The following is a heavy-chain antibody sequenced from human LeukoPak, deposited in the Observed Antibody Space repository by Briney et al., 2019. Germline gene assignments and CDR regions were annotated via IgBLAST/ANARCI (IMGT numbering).Heavy chain of an antibody. CDR2: ISGSGGST. V-gene: IGHV3-23*01. D-gene: IGHD1-26*01. CDR3: AKDPYSGSYYDY. CDR1: GFTFSSYA. Sequence: GGSLTLSCAASGFTFSSYAMSWVRQAPGKGLEWVSAISGSGGSTYSADSVKGRFTISRGNSKNTLYLQMNSLRAEDTAVYYCAKDPYSGSYYDYWGQGTLVTVSS. J-gene: IGHJ4*02.